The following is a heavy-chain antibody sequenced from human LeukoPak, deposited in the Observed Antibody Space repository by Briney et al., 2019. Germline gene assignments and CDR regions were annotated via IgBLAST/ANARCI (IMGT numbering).Heavy chain of an antibody. CDR2: INHSGST. CDR1: GGSFSGYY. V-gene: IGHV4-34*01. D-gene: IGHD5-12*01. Sequence: PSETLSLTCAVYGGSFSGYYWSWIRQPPGKGLEWIGEINHSGSTNYNPSLKSRVTISVDTSKNQFSLKLSSVTAADTAVYYCGRKWLRLRSSGWYYDYWGQGTLVTVSS. J-gene: IGHJ4*02. CDR3: GRKWLRLRSSGWYYDY.